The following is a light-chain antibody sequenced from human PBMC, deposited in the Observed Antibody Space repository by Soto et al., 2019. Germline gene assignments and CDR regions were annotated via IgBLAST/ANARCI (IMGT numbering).Light chain of an antibody. CDR1: QSVSSN. V-gene: IGKV3-20*01. J-gene: IGKJ4*01. CDR2: GAS. CDR3: QQYGSSPPVT. Sequence: ERVMTQSPATLSVSPGDRATRSCRASQSVSSNLAWYQQKPGQAPRLLIYGASSRATGIPDRFSGSGSGTDFTLTISRLEPEDFAVYYCQQYGSSPPVTFGGGTKVDIK.